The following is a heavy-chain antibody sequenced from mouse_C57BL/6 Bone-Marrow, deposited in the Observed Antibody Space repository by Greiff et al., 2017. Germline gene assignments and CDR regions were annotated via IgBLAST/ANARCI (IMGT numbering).Heavy chain of an antibody. Sequence: QVQLQQPGAELVKPGASVKLSCKASGYTFPSYWMQWVKQRPGQGLEWIGEIDPSDSYTNYNQKFKGKATLTVDTSSSTAYMQLSSLTSEDSAVYYCERQESYWGQGTTLTVSS. V-gene: IGHV1-50*01. CDR3: ERQESY. CDR1: GYTFPSYW. CDR2: IDPSDSYT. J-gene: IGHJ2*01.